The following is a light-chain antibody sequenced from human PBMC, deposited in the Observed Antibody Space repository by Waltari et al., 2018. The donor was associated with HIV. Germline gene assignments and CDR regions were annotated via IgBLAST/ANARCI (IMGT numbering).Light chain of an antibody. CDR1: KLASQR. J-gene: IGLJ2*01. Sequence: SYVLTQPPSVSVAPGQTARITCAGNKLASQRLHWYQQRPGQAPALVVHDDSDRPSGIPERFSGSNSGNTATLTISRVEAGDEADYYCQVWHSNSDHVVFGGGTKLTVL. CDR3: QVWHSNSDHVV. V-gene: IGLV3-21*02. CDR2: DDS.